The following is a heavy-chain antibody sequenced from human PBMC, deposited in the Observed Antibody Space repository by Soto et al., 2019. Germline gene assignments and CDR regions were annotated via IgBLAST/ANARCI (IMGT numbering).Heavy chain of an antibody. J-gene: IGHJ4*02. CDR1: GYTFTSYG. CDR3: ASVVVVPAATTEYYFDY. D-gene: IGHD2-2*01. Sequence: QVQLVQSGAEVKKPGASVKVSCKASGYTFTSYGISWERQAPGQGLEWMGWISAYNGNTNYAQKLQGRVTMTTDTSTSTAYMELRSLRSDDTAVYYCASVVVVPAATTEYYFDYWGQGTLVTVSS. V-gene: IGHV1-18*01. CDR2: ISAYNGNT.